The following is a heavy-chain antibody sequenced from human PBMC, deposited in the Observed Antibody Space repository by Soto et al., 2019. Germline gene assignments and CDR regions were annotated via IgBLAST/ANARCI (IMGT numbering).Heavy chain of an antibody. CDR3: ARGTTPYYYDSSGYPYLDY. Sequence: SVKVSCKASGGTYSSYAISWVRQAPGQGLEWMGGIIPIFGTANYAQKFQGRVTITADESTSTAYMELSSLRSEDTAVYYCARGTTPYYYDSSGYPYLDYWGQGTLVTVSS. J-gene: IGHJ4*02. CDR1: GGTYSSYA. V-gene: IGHV1-69*13. D-gene: IGHD3-22*01. CDR2: IIPIFGTA.